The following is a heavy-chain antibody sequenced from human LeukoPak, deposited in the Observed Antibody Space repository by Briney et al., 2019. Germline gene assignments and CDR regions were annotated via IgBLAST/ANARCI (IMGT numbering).Heavy chain of an antibody. J-gene: IGHJ4*02. CDR3: ARSGGDRVEMPTIIDY. CDR1: GGSSSSYY. V-gene: IGHV4-59*01. CDR2: IHYSGRT. Sequence: PSETLSLTCTVSGGSSSSYYWSWIRQPPGKVLEWIGYIHYSGRTNYNPSLKSRVTILLDTSKNQFSLRLSSVTAADAAVYYCARSGGDRVEMPTIIDYWGQGTLVIVSS. D-gene: IGHD5-24*01.